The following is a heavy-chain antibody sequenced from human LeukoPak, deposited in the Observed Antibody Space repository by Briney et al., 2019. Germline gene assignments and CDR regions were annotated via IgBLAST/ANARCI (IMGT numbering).Heavy chain of an antibody. CDR3: ARAPGDFWTHYYFDY. D-gene: IGHD3/OR15-3a*01. CDR2: ISGSGGST. Sequence: GGSLRLSCAASGFSFSNYAMSWVRQAPGKGLEWVSAISGSGGSTYYADSVKGRFTISRDNSKNTLYLQMNSLRAEDTDVYYCARAPGDFWTHYYFDYWGQGSLVTVSS. CDR1: GFSFSNYA. V-gene: IGHV3-23*01. J-gene: IGHJ4*02.